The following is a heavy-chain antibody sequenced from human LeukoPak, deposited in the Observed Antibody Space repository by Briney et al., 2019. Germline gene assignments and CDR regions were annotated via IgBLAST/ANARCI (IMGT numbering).Heavy chain of an antibody. CDR2: IKQDGSEK. J-gene: IGHJ4*02. CDR1: GFTFSSYW. Sequence: GSLRLSCTASGFTFSSYWMNWVRQAPGKGLEWVANIKQDGSEKYYVDSVKGRFTISRDNAKKSLYLQMNSLRAEDTAVYYCARETEMANLDYWGQGTLVTVSS. V-gene: IGHV3-7*04. D-gene: IGHD5-24*01. CDR3: ARETEMANLDY.